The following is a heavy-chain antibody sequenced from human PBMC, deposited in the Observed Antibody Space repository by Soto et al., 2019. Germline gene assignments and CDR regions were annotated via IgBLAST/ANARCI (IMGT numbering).Heavy chain of an antibody. Sequence: VQLVESGGIGVQTGGSLRLSCAAAGFDFEDYAMHWVRQVPGKGLEWVSLTNSDGTDSYYVDSVKGRFTISRDNAKTTLYLQKDRLRPEDTALYFCAKSLYYYDSSPLDHWGQGTLVTGSS. V-gene: IGHV3-43D*04. J-gene: IGHJ4*02. CDR3: AKSLYYYDSSPLDH. CDR2: TNSDGTDS. CDR1: GFDFEDYA. D-gene: IGHD3-22*01.